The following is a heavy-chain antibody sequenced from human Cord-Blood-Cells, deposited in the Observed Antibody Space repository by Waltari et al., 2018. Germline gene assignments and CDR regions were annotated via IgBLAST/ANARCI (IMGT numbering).Heavy chain of an antibody. CDR1: GYTFTSYG. CDR2: ISAYNGNT. J-gene: IGHJ4*02. Sequence: QVQLVQSGAEVKKPGASVKVSCKASGYTFTSYGISWVRQAPGQGLEWMGWISAYNGNTNYAQKLQGRVTMTTDTATSTAYMELRSLRSDDTAVYYCARIAIFGVDHYYFDYWGQGTLVTVSS. CDR3: ARIAIFGVDHYYFDY. V-gene: IGHV1-18*01. D-gene: IGHD3-3*01.